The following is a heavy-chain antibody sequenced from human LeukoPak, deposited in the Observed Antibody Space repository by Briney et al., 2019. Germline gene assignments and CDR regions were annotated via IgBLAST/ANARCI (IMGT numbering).Heavy chain of an antibody. CDR3: ARHQWLGPFDY. CDR2: VYFSGTT. V-gene: IGHV4-59*08. CDR1: GASISSYY. J-gene: IGHJ4*02. Sequence: PSEALSLTCSVSGASISSYYWSWIRQPPGKGLEWIGYVYFSGTTSYNPSLKSRVTTSVDRSKNQFSLRLTSVTAADTAVYYCARHQWLGPFDYWGQGTLVTVSS. D-gene: IGHD6-19*01.